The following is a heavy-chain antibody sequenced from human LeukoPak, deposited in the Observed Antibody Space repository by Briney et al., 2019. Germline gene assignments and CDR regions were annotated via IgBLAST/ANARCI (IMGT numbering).Heavy chain of an antibody. CDR3: ARGPQGSTSYYYFYYIAG. V-gene: IGHV3-30*04. D-gene: IGHD6-6*01. J-gene: IGHJ6*03. CDR2: ISYDGGNE. CDR1: GFIFITYT. Sequence: GGSLRLSCAASGFIFITYTIHWVRQAPGKGLEWVAIISYDGGNEYYADSVKGRFTISRYNSKDTLYLQMNSLRAEDTALYYCARGPQGSTSYYYFYYIAGCNKGTTVTVSS.